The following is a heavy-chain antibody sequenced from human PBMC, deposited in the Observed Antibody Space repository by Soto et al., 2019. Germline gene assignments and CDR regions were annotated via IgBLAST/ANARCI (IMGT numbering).Heavy chain of an antibody. V-gene: IGHV3-53*01. CDR3: ARYWSGFHYFDY. Sequence: PGGSLRLSCAASGFTVSSNYMSWVRQAPGKGLEWVSVIYSGGSTYYADSVKGRFTISRDNSKNTLYLQMNSLRAEDTAVYYCARYWSGFHYFDYWGQGNLVTAPQ. CDR1: GFTVSSNY. D-gene: IGHD3-3*01. CDR2: IYSGGST. J-gene: IGHJ4*02.